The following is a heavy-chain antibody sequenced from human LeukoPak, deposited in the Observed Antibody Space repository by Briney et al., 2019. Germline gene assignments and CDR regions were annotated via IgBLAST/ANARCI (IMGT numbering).Heavy chain of an antibody. CDR1: GFTFDDYA. V-gene: IGHV3-9*01. CDR3: AKAPIRGLSGDFDY. J-gene: IGHJ4*02. Sequence: AGGSLRLSCAASGFTFDDYAMHWVRQAPGKGLEWVSGISWNSGSIGYADSVKGRFTISRDNAKNSLYLQMNSLRAEDTALYYCAKAPIRGLSGDFDYWGQGTLVTVSS. D-gene: IGHD3-10*02. CDR2: ISWNSGSI.